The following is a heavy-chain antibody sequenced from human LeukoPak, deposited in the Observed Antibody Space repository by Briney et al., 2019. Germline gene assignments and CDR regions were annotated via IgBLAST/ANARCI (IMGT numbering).Heavy chain of an antibody. Sequence: PGGSLRLSCAASGFIFRDYGMHWVRQAPGKGLEWVSFISYHGTDDYYADSVKGRFTISRDNSKNMVYLQLTSLTVEDTALSCTRTGTSSWGFSDSWGQGAPITVSS. CDR2: ISYHGTDD. D-gene: IGHD6-13*01. CDR1: GFIFRDYG. CDR3: RTGTSSWGFSDS. J-gene: IGHJ4*02. V-gene: IGHV3-30*02.